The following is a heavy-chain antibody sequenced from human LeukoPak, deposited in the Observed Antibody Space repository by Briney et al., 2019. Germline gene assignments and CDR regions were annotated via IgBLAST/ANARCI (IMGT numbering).Heavy chain of an antibody. V-gene: IGHV3-21*04. J-gene: IGHJ4*02. CDR3: ARRAGAYSHPYDY. D-gene: IGHD4/OR15-4a*01. CDR2: ITSDSRGI. CDR1: GFTYSHYG. Sequence: PGGSLRLSCVASGFTYSHYGMNWVRQAPGKGLEWVSGITSDSRGIYYSDSVKGRFTISRDNSKNTLYLQMNSLRAEDTAVYYCARRAGAYSHPYDYWGQGTLVTVSS.